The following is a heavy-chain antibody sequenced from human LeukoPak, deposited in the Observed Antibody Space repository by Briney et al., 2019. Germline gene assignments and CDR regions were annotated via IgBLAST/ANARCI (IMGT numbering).Heavy chain of an antibody. CDR3: ARLRGGAY. J-gene: IGHJ4*02. CDR1: GFTFSTYW. Sequence: GGSLRLSCAASGFTFSTYWMTWVRQAPGKGLEWVANIKQDGGETYYVDSEKGRFTISRDNAKNSLYLQMNSLRAEDTALYYCARLRGGAYWGQGTLVTVSS. V-gene: IGHV3-7*01. D-gene: IGHD3-10*01. CDR2: IKQDGGET.